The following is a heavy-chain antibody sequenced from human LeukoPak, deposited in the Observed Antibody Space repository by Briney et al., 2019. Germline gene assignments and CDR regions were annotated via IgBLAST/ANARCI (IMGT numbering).Heavy chain of an antibody. V-gene: IGHV3-21*01. CDR3: ARDPVTSEWGYYFDY. Sequence: PGGSLTLPCAASGFTFSSYSMNWVRQAPGKGLEWVSTISSSSSHKYYADSVKGRFTISRDNAKNSVYLQMSSLRPEDTAVYYCARDPVTSEWGYYFDYCGQGTLVTVSS. J-gene: IGHJ4*02. CDR1: GFTFSSYS. CDR2: ISSSSSHK. D-gene: IGHD4-17*01.